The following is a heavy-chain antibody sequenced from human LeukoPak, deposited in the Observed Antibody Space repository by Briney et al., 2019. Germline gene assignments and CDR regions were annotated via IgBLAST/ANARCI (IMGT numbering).Heavy chain of an antibody. V-gene: IGHV4-61*02. CDR3: ARDRGSGSYHLDAFDI. Sequence: SETLSLTCTASGGSISSGGYYWSWIRQPAGKGLEWIGRIYTSGSTNYNPSLKSRVTMSVDTSKNQFSLKLSSVTAADTAVYYCARDRGSGSYHLDAFDIWGQGTMVTVSS. CDR1: GGSISSGGYY. D-gene: IGHD3-10*01. CDR2: IYTSGST. J-gene: IGHJ3*02.